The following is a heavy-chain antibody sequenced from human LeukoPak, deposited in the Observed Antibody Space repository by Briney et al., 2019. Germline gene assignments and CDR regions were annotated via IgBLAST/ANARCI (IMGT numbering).Heavy chain of an antibody. Sequence: ASVKVSCKASGYTFTGYYMRWVRQAPGQGLEWMGWINPNSGGTNYAQKFQGRVTMTRDTSISTAYMELSRLRSDDTAVYYCARVLTPHRRNYGDYEDYWGREPWSPSPQ. CDR1: GYTFTGYY. CDR2: INPNSGGT. CDR3: ARVLTPHRRNYGDYEDY. J-gene: IGHJ4*02. V-gene: IGHV1-2*02. D-gene: IGHD4-17*01.